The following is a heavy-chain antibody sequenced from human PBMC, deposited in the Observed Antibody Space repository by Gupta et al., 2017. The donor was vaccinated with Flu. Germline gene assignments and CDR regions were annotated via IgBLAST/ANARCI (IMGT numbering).Heavy chain of an antibody. Sequence: QVHLEQSGAEVKRPGASIKVSCKASGYTFTGYYIHWVRQAPAQGLEWMGWMNSTSGETKSGKKLEGWFTMTRDTSISTAYLELDRLPSDDTALYYCAGGLYADYSNVCLDVWGQGTTVTVSS. J-gene: IGHJ6*02. CDR2: MNSTSGET. CDR1: GYTFTGYY. D-gene: IGHD3-16*01. CDR3: AGGLYADYSNVCLDV. V-gene: IGHV1-2*04.